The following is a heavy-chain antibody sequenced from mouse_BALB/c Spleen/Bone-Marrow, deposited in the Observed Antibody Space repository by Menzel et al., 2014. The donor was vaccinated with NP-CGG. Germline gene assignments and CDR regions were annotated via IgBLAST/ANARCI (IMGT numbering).Heavy chain of an antibody. D-gene: IGHD1-1*01. CDR2: IDPANGNT. Sequence: EVQLQQSGAELVKPGASVKLSRTASGFNIEDTYMHWVKQRPEQGLEWIGRIDPANGNTKYDPKFQGKATITADTSSNTAYLQLSSLTSEDTAVYYCVRSREYYFDYWGQGTTLTVSS. J-gene: IGHJ2*01. CDR1: GFNIEDTY. V-gene: IGHV14-3*02. CDR3: VRSREYYFDY.